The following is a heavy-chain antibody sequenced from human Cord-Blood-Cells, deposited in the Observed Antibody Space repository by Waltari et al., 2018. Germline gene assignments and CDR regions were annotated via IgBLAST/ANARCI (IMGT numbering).Heavy chain of an antibody. J-gene: IGHJ6*02. D-gene: IGHD3-22*01. Sequence: EVQLVESGGGLIQPGGSLRLSCAASGFTVSSNYMSWVRQAPGTGLEWVSVIYSGGSTYYADSVKGRFTISRDNSKNTLYLQMNSLRAEDTAVYYCARVPDYYDSSGYYYYYGMDVWGQGTTVTVS. V-gene: IGHV3-53*01. CDR2: IYSGGST. CDR1: GFTVSSNY. CDR3: ARVPDYYDSSGYYYYYGMDV.